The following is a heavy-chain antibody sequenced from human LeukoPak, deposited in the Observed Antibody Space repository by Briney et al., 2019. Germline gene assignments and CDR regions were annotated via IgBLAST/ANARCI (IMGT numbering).Heavy chain of an antibody. Sequence: GGPLRLSRAASGFTFSNAWMTSVRHAPPKGLGWVGRIKSKTDGGTTDYAAPVKGRFTISRDDPKNTLYLQMNSLKTEDTAVYYCTTYTGAFDYWGQGTLVTVSS. V-gene: IGHV3-15*01. D-gene: IGHD3-10*01. CDR1: GFTFSNAW. CDR2: IKSKTDGGTT. J-gene: IGHJ4*02. CDR3: TTYTGAFDY.